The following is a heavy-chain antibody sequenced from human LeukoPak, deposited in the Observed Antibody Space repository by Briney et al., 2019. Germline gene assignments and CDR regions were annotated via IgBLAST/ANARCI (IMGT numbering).Heavy chain of an antibody. Sequence: SETLPLTCTVSGGSIGSYYWSWIRQPPGKGLEWIGYIYYSGSTNYNPSLKSRVTISVDTSKNQFSLKLSSVTAADTAVYYCARANRYSYGLNWFDPWGQGTLVTVSS. D-gene: IGHD5-18*01. CDR2: IYYSGST. V-gene: IGHV4-59*01. CDR3: ARANRYSYGLNWFDP. J-gene: IGHJ5*02. CDR1: GGSIGSYY.